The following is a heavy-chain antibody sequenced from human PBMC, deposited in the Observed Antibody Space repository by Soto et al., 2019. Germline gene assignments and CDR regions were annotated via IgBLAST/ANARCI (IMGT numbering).Heavy chain of an antibody. CDR3: ERDVSWAFDY. Sequence: EVQLVESGGGVVQPGGSLRLSCAVSGLTFSTSNMNWVRQAPGKGLELVAFIGTSSSPITYADSVKGRFTISRDDAKNSLFLQMNSLRAEDTAVYYCERDVSWAFDYWGQGALVTVSS. V-gene: IGHV3-48*01. CDR1: GLTFSTSN. J-gene: IGHJ4*02. CDR2: IGTSSSPI. D-gene: IGHD2-15*01.